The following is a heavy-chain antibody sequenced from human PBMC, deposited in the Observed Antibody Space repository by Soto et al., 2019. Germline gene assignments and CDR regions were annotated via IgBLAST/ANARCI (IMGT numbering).Heavy chain of an antibody. V-gene: IGHV4-39*01. D-gene: IGHD3-16*01. CDR1: GGSISSSSYY. J-gene: IGHJ4*02. Sequence: SETLPLTCTVSGGSISSSSYYWGWIRQPPGKGLEWIGSIYYSGSTYYNPSLKSRVTISVDTSKNQFSLKLSSVTAADTAVYYCASQVYDYVWGSYGVRYFDYWGQGTLVTVS. CDR3: ASQVYDYVWGSYGVRYFDY. CDR2: IYYSGST.